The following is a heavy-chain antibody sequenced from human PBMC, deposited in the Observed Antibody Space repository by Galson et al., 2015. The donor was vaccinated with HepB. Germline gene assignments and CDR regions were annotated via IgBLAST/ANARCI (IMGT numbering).Heavy chain of an antibody. CDR3: AKDLNTAMVTSKSYYYYGMDV. CDR2: ISYDGSNK. Sequence: SLRLSCAASGFTFSSYAMHWVRQAPGKGLEWVAVISYDGSNKYYADSVKGRFTISRDNSKNTLYLQMNSLGAEDTAVYYCAKDLNTAMVTSKSYYYYGMDVWGQGSTVTVSS. V-gene: IGHV3-30*04. D-gene: IGHD5-18*01. J-gene: IGHJ6*02. CDR1: GFTFSSYA.